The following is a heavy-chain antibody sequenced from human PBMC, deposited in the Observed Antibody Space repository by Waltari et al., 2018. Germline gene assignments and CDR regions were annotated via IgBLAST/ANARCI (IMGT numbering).Heavy chain of an antibody. CDR2: IYSGGTKT. CDR1: GFTFRDYP. V-gene: IGHV3-23*03. CDR3: AKFDDSSGYPTDFDH. Sequence: EMYLWESGGGSVQRGGSLSLSCAAAGFTFRDYPMAWVRQAPGRGLEWVAVIYSGGTKTYYADAVKGRFTISRDDSRLTLYLQMNSLAVEDTAVYYCAKFDDSSGYPTDFDHWGQGTLVTVSS. D-gene: IGHD3-22*01. J-gene: IGHJ4*02.